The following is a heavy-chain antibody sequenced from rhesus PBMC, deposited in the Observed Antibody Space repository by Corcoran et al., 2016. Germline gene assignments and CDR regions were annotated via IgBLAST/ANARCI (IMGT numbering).Heavy chain of an antibody. CDR3: ARDLHYFDY. J-gene: IGHJ4*01. Sequence: QVQLQESGPGLVKPSETPSLPCAVSGVSIKRGHGWGWIRQPPGKGLEWVGYIGGSSGNTNYAPSLKSRVTISKDTSKNQFSLKLTSMTAADTAVYYCARDLHYFDYWGQGVLVTVSS. CDR1: GVSIKRGHG. V-gene: IGHV4-127*01. CDR2: IGGSSGNT. D-gene: IGHD2-15*01.